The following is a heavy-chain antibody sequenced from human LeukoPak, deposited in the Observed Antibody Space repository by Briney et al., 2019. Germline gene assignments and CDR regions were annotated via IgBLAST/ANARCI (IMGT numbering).Heavy chain of an antibody. Sequence: ASVKVSCKASGYTFTSYGISWVRQAPGQGLEWMGWISAYNGNTNYAQKLQGRVTMTTDTSTSTAYMELRSLRSDDTAVYYCARDRGVVPAAGRGAFDIWGQGAMVTVSS. D-gene: IGHD2-2*01. CDR1: GYTFTSYG. CDR3: ARDRGVVPAAGRGAFDI. CDR2: ISAYNGNT. J-gene: IGHJ3*02. V-gene: IGHV1-18*01.